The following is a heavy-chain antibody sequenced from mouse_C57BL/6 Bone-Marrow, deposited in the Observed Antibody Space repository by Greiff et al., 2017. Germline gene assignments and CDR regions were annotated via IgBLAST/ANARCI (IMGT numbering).Heavy chain of an antibody. J-gene: IGHJ2*01. CDR2: INPSTGGT. D-gene: IGHD2-2*01. CDR1: GYSFTGYY. CDR3: ARTWLRGYFDY. V-gene: IGHV1-42*01. Sequence: VQLQQSGPELVKPGASVKISCKASGYSFTGYYMNWVKQSPEKSLEWIGEINPSTGGTTYNQKFKAKATLTVDKSSSTAYIQLKSLTSEDSAVYYCARTWLRGYFDYWGQGTTLTVSS.